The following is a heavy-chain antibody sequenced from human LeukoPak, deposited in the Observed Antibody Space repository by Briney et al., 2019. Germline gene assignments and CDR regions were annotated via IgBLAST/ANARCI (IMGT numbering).Heavy chain of an antibody. J-gene: IGHJ3*02. CDR2: ISSDGSIT. Sequence: GGSLRLSCAASGFTFSTYWMHWVRQAPGKGLVWVSRISSDGSITGYADSVKGRFTISRDNSKNTLYLQMNSLRAEDTAVYYCACGIVGAPLTAFDIWGQGTMVTVSS. D-gene: IGHD1-26*01. CDR1: GFTFSTYW. CDR3: ACGIVGAPLTAFDI. V-gene: IGHV3-74*01.